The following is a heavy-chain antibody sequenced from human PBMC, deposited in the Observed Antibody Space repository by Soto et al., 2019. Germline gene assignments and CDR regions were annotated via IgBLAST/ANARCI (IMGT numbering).Heavy chain of an antibody. CDR1: GFTFSSYG. CDR2: IWYDGSNK. J-gene: IGHJ5*02. CDR3: AREDSNDVYNWFDP. Sequence: GGSLRLSCAASGFTFSSYGMHWVRQAPGKGLEWVAVIWYDGSNKYYADSVKGRFTISRDNSKNTLYLQMNSLRAEDTAVYYCAREDSNDVYNWFDPWGQGTLVTVSS. D-gene: IGHD4-4*01. V-gene: IGHV3-33*01.